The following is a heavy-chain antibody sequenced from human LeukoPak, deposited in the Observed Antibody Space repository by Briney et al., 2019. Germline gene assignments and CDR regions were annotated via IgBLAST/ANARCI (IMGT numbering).Heavy chain of an antibody. D-gene: IGHD5-18*01. Sequence: ASVKVSCKASGYTFTGYYMHWVRQAPGQGLEWMGWINPNSGGTNYAQKFQGRVTMTRDTSISTAYMELSRLRSDDTAVYYCARGYSYGHNWFDPWGQGILVTVSS. CDR3: ARGYSYGHNWFDP. V-gene: IGHV1-2*02. CDR2: INPNSGGT. J-gene: IGHJ5*02. CDR1: GYTFTGYY.